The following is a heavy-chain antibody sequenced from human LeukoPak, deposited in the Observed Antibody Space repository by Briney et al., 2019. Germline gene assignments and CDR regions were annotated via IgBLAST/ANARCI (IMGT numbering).Heavy chain of an antibody. CDR1: GFTFSSYS. J-gene: IGHJ4*02. CDR3: ARDLDGYNSFDY. Sequence: GGSLRLSCAASGFTFSSYSMNWVRQAPGKGLEWVSVIYSGGSTYYADSVKGRFTISRDNSKNTLYLQMNSLRAEDTAVYYCARDLDGYNSFDYWGQGTLVTVSS. D-gene: IGHD5-24*01. CDR2: IYSGGST. V-gene: IGHV3-66*01.